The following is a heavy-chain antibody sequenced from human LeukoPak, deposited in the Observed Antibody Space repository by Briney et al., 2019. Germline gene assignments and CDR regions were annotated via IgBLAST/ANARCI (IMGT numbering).Heavy chain of an antibody. CDR3: AKVGSGWYGVDY. CDR2: IKGDGSAT. J-gene: IGHJ4*02. V-gene: IGHV3-74*01. D-gene: IGHD6-19*01. Sequence: GGSLRLSCAASGFTFSSYWMHWVRQVPGKGLVWVSRIKGDGSATSSADSVQGRFSISRDNAKNTLYLQMNSLRVEDTAVYYCAKVGSGWYGVDYWGQGTLVTVSS. CDR1: GFTFSSYW.